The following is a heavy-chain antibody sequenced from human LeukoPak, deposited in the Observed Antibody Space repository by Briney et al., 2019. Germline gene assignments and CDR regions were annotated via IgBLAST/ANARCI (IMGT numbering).Heavy chain of an antibody. CDR1: GGTFSSYA. J-gene: IGHJ4*02. V-gene: IGHV1-69*13. Sequence: GASVKVSCKASGGTFSSYAISWVRQAPGQGLEWMGGIIPIFGTANYAQKFQGRVTITADESTSTAYMELSSLRSEDTAVYYCATPAEYCSGGSCYGGDYWGQGTLVTVSS. CDR3: ATPAEYCSGGSCYGGDY. D-gene: IGHD2-15*01. CDR2: IIPIFGTA.